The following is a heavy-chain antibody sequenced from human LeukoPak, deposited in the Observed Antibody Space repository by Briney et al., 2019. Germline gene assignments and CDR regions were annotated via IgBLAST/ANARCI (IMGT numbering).Heavy chain of an antibody. Sequence: ASVKVSCKASGYTFPSYLMHWVRQAPGQGLEWMGIINPSGGSTSYAQKFQGRVTMTRDTSTSTVYMELSSLRSEDTAVYYCASPRAGAFSYFDYWGQGTLVTVSS. D-gene: IGHD6-13*01. V-gene: IGHV1-46*01. CDR2: INPSGGST. CDR3: ASPRAGAFSYFDY. CDR1: GYTFPSYL. J-gene: IGHJ4*02.